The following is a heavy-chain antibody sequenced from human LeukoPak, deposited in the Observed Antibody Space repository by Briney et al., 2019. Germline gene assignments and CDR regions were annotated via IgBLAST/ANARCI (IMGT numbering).Heavy chain of an antibody. CDR3: ARDLRAAGKYNWFDP. V-gene: IGHV4-59*12. Sequence: PSETLSLTCTVSGGSISSYYWSWIRQPPGKGLEWIGYIHYSGSTNYNPSLKSRVTISVDTSKSQFSLKLSSVTAADTAVYYCARDLRAAGKYNWFDPWGQGTLVTVSS. CDR2: IHYSGST. J-gene: IGHJ5*02. CDR1: GGSISSYY. D-gene: IGHD6-19*01.